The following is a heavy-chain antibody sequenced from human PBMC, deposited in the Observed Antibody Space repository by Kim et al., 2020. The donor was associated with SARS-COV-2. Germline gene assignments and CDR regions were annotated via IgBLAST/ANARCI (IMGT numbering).Heavy chain of an antibody. Sequence: GGSLRLSCAASGFTFTTYTMNWVRQAPGKGLEWVSSISGTSGSIYYADSVKGRFTISRDNAKSSLFLQLNSLRTDDTSVYYCARAFRTSGSYVPHDLDY. J-gene: IGHJ4*01. D-gene: IGHD6-19*01. CDR1: GFTFTTYT. CDR2: ISGTSGSI. CDR3: ARAFRTSGSYVPHDLDY. V-gene: IGHV3-21*01.